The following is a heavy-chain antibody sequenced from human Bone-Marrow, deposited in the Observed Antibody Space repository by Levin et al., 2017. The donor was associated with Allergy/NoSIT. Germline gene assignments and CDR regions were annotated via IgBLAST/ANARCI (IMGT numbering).Heavy chain of an antibody. J-gene: IGHJ4*02. CDR2: VIPIFGTT. CDR3: ATLYSPNPS. CDR1: ADSFNKYL. D-gene: IGHD2-21*01. Sequence: SVKVSCKASADSFNKYLLSWVRPSPGPGLEWMGGVIPIFGTTHYTQRFQGRLTITVDESTRTAYMDLSSLTSEDTALYYCATLYSPNPSWGQGTLVIVSS. V-gene: IGHV1-69*13.